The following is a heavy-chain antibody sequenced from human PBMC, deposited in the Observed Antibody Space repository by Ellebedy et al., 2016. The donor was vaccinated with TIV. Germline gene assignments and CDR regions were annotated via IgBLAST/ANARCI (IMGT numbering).Heavy chain of an antibody. CDR2: INPSGGST. V-gene: IGHV1-46*01. J-gene: IGHJ5*02. CDR3: AREIGRQAVADTP. Sequence: ASVKVSXXASGYTFTNYKIHWVRQAPGQGLEWMGIINPSGGSTYYAQKFQGRVTMTRDTSTRTVYMELSDLRSDDTAVYYCAREIGRQAVADTPWGQGTLVTVSS. CDR1: GYTFTNYK. D-gene: IGHD6-13*01.